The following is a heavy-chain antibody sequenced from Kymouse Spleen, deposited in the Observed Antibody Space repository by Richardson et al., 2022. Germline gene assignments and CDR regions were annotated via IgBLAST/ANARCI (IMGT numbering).Heavy chain of an antibody. V-gene: IGHV4-59*01. CDR3: AREKVGVFDY. D-gene: IGHD1-26*01. CDR2: IYYSGST. Sequence: QVQLQESGPGLVKPSETLSLTCTVSGGSISSYYWSWIRQPPGKGLEWIGYIYYSGSTNYNPSLKSRVTISVDTSKNQFSLKLSSVTAADTAVYYCAREKVGVFDYWGQGTLVTVSS. J-gene: IGHJ4*02. CDR1: GGSISSYY.